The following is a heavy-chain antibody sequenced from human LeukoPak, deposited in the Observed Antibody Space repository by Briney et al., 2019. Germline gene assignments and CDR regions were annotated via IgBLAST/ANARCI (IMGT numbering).Heavy chain of an antibody. V-gene: IGHV5-51*01. CDR3: ARPRDILTGYFGGAFDI. CDR1: GYSFTSYW. CDR2: IYPGDSDT. J-gene: IGHJ3*02. Sequence: GESLKISCKGSGYSFTSYWIGWVRQMPGKGLEWMGIIYPGDSDTRYSPSFQGQVTISADKSISTAYLQWSNLKASDTAMYYCARPRDILTGYFGGAFDIWGQGTMVTVSS. D-gene: IGHD3-9*01.